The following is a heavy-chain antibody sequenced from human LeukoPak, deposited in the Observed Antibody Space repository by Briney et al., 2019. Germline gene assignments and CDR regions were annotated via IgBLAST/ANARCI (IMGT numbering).Heavy chain of an antibody. J-gene: IGHJ4*02. D-gene: IGHD4-17*01. CDR2: IYPDDSDT. CDR1: GYLFSTYW. Sequence: GESLEISCKGSGYLFSTYWLGWVRPMPGKGLEWMGIIYPDDSDTRYSPSVQGQVTISVDKSISTAYLQWSSLKASDTAIYYCARQRTVTTSFDYWGQGTLVTVSS. V-gene: IGHV5-51*01. CDR3: ARQRTVTTSFDY.